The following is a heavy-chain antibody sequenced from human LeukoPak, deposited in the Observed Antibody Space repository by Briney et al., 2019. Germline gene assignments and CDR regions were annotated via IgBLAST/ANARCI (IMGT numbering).Heavy chain of an antibody. D-gene: IGHD6-6*01. CDR2: ISWNSGST. V-gene: IGHV3-9*01. CDR3: AKRGSSWDFEY. J-gene: IGHJ4*02. CDR1: SSGGYY. Sequence: SSGGYYWSWVRQGPGKGLEWVSGISWNSGSTGYAGSVKGRFTISRDNAKNSLYLQMSSLRAEDTAMYYCAKRGSSWDFEYWGQGTLVTVSS.